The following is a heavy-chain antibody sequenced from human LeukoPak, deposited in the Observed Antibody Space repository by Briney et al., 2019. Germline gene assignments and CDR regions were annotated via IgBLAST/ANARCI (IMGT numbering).Heavy chain of an antibody. J-gene: IGHJ6*03. CDR1: GFAFRDYE. V-gene: IGHV3-48*03. CDR3: ARDPYSGSYGNYYYYFMDV. D-gene: IGHD1-26*01. CDR2: ISSSGST. Sequence: GGSLRLSCAASGFAFRDYEMNWVRQAPGKGLEWVAFISSSGSTDYYAESVKGRFIISKDNAKNSLYLQMNSLRAEDTTVYYCARDPYSGSYGNYYYYFMDVWGKGTTVTISS.